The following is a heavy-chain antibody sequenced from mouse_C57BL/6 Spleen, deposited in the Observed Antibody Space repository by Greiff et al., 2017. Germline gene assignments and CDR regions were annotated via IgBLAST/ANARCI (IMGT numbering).Heavy chain of an antibody. CDR1: GYTFTDYN. CDR3: ARIRPGHAMDY. CDR2: INPNNGGT. V-gene: IGHV1-22*01. J-gene: IGHJ4*01. Sequence: EVKLMESGPELVKPGASVKMSCKASGYTFTDYNMHWVKQSHGKSLEWIGYINPNNGGTSYNQKFKGKATLTVNKSSSTAYMERRSLTSEDSAVYYFARIRPGHAMDYWGQGTSVTVSS. D-gene: IGHD3-1*01.